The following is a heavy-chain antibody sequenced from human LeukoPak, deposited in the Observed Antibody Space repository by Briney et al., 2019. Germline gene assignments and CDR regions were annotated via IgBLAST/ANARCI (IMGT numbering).Heavy chain of an antibody. CDR1: GFTVSSNY. V-gene: IGHV3-53*01. CDR2: IYSGGST. Sequence: GGSLRLSCAASGFTVSSNYMSWVRQAPGKGLEWVSVIYSGGSTYYADSVKGRFTISRDNSKNTLYLQMNSLRAEDTAVYYCVRYCSGGSCYSSFDYWGQGALVTVSS. J-gene: IGHJ4*02. CDR3: VRYCSGGSCYSSFDY. D-gene: IGHD2-15*01.